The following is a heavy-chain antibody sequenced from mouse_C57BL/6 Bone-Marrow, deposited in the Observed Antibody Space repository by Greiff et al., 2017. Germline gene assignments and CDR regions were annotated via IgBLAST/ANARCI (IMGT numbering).Heavy chain of an antibody. CDR1: GFTFSSYA. CDR2: ISDGGSYT. V-gene: IGHV5-4*03. D-gene: IGHD6-2*01. Sequence: DVKVEESGGGLVKPGGSLKLSCAASGFTFSSYAMSWVRQTPEKRLEWVATISDGGSYTYYPDNVKGRFTISRDNAQNNLYLQMSHLKSEDTAMYNCASLFKKGYWGQGTTLTVSS. J-gene: IGHJ2*01. CDR3: ASLFKKGY.